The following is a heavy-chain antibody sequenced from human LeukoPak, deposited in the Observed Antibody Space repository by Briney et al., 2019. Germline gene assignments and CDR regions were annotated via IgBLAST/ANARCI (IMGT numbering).Heavy chain of an antibody. D-gene: IGHD5-18*01. J-gene: IGHJ3*02. CDR1: GGSISSRHYY. CDR2: IYYSGSN. Sequence: SDTLPLPCTVSGGSISSRHYYCGKIRQPPGKGLEWIGYIYYSGSNNYNPSLKSRVTISVVTSKIQFSLKLSSVTAADTAVYYCARGHSYGYRVAFDIWGQGTMVTVSS. V-gene: IGHV4-61*05. CDR3: ARGHSYGYRVAFDI.